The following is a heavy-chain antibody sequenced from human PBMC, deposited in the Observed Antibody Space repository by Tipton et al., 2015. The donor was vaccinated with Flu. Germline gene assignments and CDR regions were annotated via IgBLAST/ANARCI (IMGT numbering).Heavy chain of an antibody. CDR3: AKDEGDAGMVF. CDR2: IYYNGDT. CDR1: GAPIVSYF. Sequence: LRLSCTVSGAPIVSYFWSWIRQPPGKGLEWVGYIYYNGDTTYSPSLESRVTISLDTSKNQFSLRLNNVTPADTGVYYCAKDEGDAGMVFWGQGRTVIVSS. V-gene: IGHV4-59*12. J-gene: IGHJ6*02.